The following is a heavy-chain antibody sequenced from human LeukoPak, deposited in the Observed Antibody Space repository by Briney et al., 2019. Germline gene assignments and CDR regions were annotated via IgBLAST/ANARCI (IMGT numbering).Heavy chain of an antibody. CDR2: INHSGST. J-gene: IGHJ4*02. D-gene: IGHD6-19*01. CDR1: GGSFSGYY. CDR3: ASHYSSGLLGY. Sequence: PSETLSLTCAVYGGSFSGYYWSWIRQPPGKGLEWIGEINHSGSTNYNPSLKSRVTISVDTSKNQFSLKLSSVTAADTAVYYCASHYSSGLLGYWGQGTLVTVSS. V-gene: IGHV4-34*01.